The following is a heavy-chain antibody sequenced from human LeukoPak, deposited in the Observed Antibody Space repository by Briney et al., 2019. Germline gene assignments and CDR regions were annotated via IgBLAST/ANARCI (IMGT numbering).Heavy chain of an antibody. J-gene: IGHJ4*02. CDR1: GGSFSGYY. CDR2: INHSGST. Sequence: SETLSLTCGVYGGSFSGYYWSWIRQPPGKGLEWIGEINHSGSTNYNPSLKSRVTTSVDTSKNQFSLKLSSVTAADTAVYYCARGRTRRRFSSSWYGGPFDYWGQGTLVTVSS. V-gene: IGHV4-34*01. D-gene: IGHD6-13*01. CDR3: ARGRTRRRFSSSWYGGPFDY.